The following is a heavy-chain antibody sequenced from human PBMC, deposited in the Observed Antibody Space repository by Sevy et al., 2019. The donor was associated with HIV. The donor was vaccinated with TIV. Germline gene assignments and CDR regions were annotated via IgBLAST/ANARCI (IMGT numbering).Heavy chain of an antibody. J-gene: IGHJ6*02. CDR3: ASTNLPTAYYYYYGMDV. V-gene: IGHV3-23*01. Sequence: GESLKISCAASGFTFSSYAMSWVRQAPGKGLEWVSAISGSGGSTYYADSVKGRFTISRDNSKNTLYLQMNSLRAEDTAVYYCASTNLPTAYYYYYGMDVWGQGTTVTVSS. CDR2: ISGSGGST. D-gene: IGHD4-17*01. CDR1: GFTFSSYA.